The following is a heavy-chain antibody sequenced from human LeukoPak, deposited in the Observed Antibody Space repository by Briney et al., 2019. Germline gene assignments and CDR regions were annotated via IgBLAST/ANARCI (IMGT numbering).Heavy chain of an antibody. CDR3: ARATGTVVDY. Sequence: SETLSLTCTVCGGSISSPTYYWAWIRQPPGRELEWIKTIHHSGSTYDNPSLKSRFTMSVDTSKNQFSLKLSSVTAADTAVYYCARATGTVVDYWGQGTLVTVSS. D-gene: IGHD4-23*01. CDR1: GGSISSPTYY. J-gene: IGHJ4*02. CDR2: IHHSGST. V-gene: IGHV4-39*07.